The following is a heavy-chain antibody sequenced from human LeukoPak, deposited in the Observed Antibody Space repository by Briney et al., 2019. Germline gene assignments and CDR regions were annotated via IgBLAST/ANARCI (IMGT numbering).Heavy chain of an antibody. J-gene: IGHJ5*02. CDR3: ARGKIYDYVWGSYRPHNWFDP. CDR2: IYYSGST. Sequence: SETLSLTCTVSGGSISSSSYYWGWIRQPPGKGLEWIGSIYYSGSTYYNPSLKSRVTISVDTSKNQFSLKLSSVTAADTAVYYCARGKIYDYVWGSYRPHNWFDPWGQGTLVTVSS. D-gene: IGHD3-16*02. V-gene: IGHV4-39*01. CDR1: GGSISSSSYY.